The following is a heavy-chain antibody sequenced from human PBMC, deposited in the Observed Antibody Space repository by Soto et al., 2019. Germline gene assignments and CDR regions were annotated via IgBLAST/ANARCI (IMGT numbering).Heavy chain of an antibody. CDR1: GFTFSSYS. J-gene: IGHJ6*02. D-gene: IGHD1-1*01. Sequence: PGGSLRLSCAASGFTFSSYSMNWVRQAPGKGLEWVSSISSSSSYIYYADSVKGRFTISRDNAKNSLYLQMNSLRAEDTAVYYCARDMGGTTYYYYYGMDVWGQETTVTVSS. CDR2: ISSSSSYI. V-gene: IGHV3-21*01. CDR3: ARDMGGTTYYYYYGMDV.